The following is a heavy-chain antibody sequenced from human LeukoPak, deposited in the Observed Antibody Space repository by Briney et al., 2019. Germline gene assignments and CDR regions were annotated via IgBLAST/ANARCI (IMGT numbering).Heavy chain of an antibody. Sequence: ASVTVSCMASGGTFSSYAISWVRQAPGQGLEWMGRIIPIFGIANYAQKFQGRVTITADKYTTTAYMELSSLRSDDTAVYYCASDPSPPNYDMDVWGQGTTVTVSS. CDR3: ASDPSPPNYDMDV. CDR2: IIPIFGIA. CDR1: GGTFSSYA. J-gene: IGHJ6*02. V-gene: IGHV1-69*04. D-gene: IGHD2-2*01.